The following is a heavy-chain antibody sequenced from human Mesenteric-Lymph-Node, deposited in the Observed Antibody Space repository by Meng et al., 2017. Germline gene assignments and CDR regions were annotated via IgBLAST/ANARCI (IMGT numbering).Heavy chain of an antibody. D-gene: IGHD3-10*01. Sequence: GGSLRLSCAAPGFTFSSYWMAWVRQAPGKGLEWVANIKQDGSEKYYVDSVKGRFTISRDNAKSSLYLQMNSLRAEDTAVYYCARDGKRTYYYGSGSSDGMDVWGQGTTVTVSS. CDR1: GFTFSSYW. V-gene: IGHV3-7*01. CDR3: ARDGKRTYYYGSGSSDGMDV. CDR2: IKQDGSEK. J-gene: IGHJ6*02.